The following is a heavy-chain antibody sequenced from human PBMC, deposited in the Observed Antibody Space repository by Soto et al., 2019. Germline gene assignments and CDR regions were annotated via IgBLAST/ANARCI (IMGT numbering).Heavy chain of an antibody. CDR3: ARVYYYDSSGYLFPFDY. V-gene: IGHV1-18*01. Sequence: ASVKVSCKASGYTFTSYGISWVRQAPGQGFELMGWISAYNGNTNYAQKLQGRVTMTTDTSTSTAYMELRSLRSDDTAVYYCARVYYYDSSGYLFPFDYWGQGTLVTVSS. D-gene: IGHD3-22*01. J-gene: IGHJ4*02. CDR1: GYTFTSYG. CDR2: ISAYNGNT.